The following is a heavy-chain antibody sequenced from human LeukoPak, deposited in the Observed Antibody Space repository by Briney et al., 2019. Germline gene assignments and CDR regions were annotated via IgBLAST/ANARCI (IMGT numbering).Heavy chain of an antibody. CDR3: ARELKVGNTGYYFDY. D-gene: IGHD2/OR15-2a*01. V-gene: IGHV4-59*01. J-gene: IGHJ4*02. CDR1: GASITNYY. Sequence: SETRSLTCRVSGASITNYYWSWIRQPPGKGPEWIGYIYHSDSTNYNPSLKSRVTISLDTSKNQFSLNLNSMTSADTAVYYCARELKVGNTGYYFDYWGQGTLVTVSS. CDR2: IYHSDST.